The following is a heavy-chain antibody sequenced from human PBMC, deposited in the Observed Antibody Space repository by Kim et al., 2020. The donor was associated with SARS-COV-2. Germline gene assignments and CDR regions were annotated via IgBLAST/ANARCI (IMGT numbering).Heavy chain of an antibody. D-gene: IGHD3-10*01. V-gene: IGHV3-11*04. CDR3: AREPEYYYGSGTSKFDP. Sequence: VKGRFTTSRDNAKNSLYLQMNSLRAEDTAVYYCAREPEYYYGSGTSKFDPWGQGTLVTVSS. J-gene: IGHJ5*02.